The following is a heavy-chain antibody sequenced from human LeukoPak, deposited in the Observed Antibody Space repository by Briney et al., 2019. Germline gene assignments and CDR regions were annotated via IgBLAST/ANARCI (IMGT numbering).Heavy chain of an antibody. Sequence: GGSLRLSCAASGFTFSTYAMSWVRQAPGAGLEWVSSIKGGGGDPFYADSVRGRFTISRDKSKNTLYLQLNSLRAEDTAVYFCAQGGHDFNPFYYWGQGTLVTVSS. CDR3: AQGGHDFNPFYY. CDR1: GFTFSTYA. CDR2: IKGGGGDP. D-gene: IGHD2-21*02. J-gene: IGHJ4*02. V-gene: IGHV3-23*01.